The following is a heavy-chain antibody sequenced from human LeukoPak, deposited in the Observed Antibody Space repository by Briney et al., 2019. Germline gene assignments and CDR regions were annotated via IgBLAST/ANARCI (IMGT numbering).Heavy chain of an antibody. CDR2: MNPNSGNT. CDR3: ARGPQRWLQLRDYYYYYGMDV. D-gene: IGHD5-24*01. Sequence: ASVKVSCKASGYTFTSYDINWVRQATGQGLGWMGWMNPNSGNTGYAQKFQGRVTMTRNTSISTAYMELSSLRSEDTAVYYCARGPQRWLQLRDYYYYYGMDVWGQGTTVTVSS. CDR1: GYTFTSYD. J-gene: IGHJ6*02. V-gene: IGHV1-8*01.